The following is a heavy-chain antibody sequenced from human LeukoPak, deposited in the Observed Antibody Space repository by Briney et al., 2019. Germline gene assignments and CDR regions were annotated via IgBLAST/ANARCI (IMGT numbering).Heavy chain of an antibody. J-gene: IGHJ5*02. Sequence: GASVKVSCKASGYTFTGYYMHWVRQAPGQGLEWMGWINPNSGGTNYAQKFQGRVTMTRDTSISTAYMEVSRLRSDDTAVYYCARDKGPRINWFDPWGQGTLVTVSS. CDR3: ARDKGPRINWFDP. CDR2: INPNSGGT. CDR1: GYTFTGYY. D-gene: IGHD2/OR15-2a*01. V-gene: IGHV1-2*02.